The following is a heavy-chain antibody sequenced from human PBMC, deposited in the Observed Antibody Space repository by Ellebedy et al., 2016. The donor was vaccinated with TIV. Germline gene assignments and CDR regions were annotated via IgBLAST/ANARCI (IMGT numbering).Heavy chain of an antibody. D-gene: IGHD2-15*01. CDR1: GFTFSSYA. CDR2: ISGSGGST. Sequence: GESLKISXAASGFTFSSYAMSWVRQAPGKGLEWVSAISGSGGSTYYADSVKSRFTISRDNSKNTLYLQMNSLRAEDTAVYYCALGGGRGGSPSRYWGQGTLVTVSS. J-gene: IGHJ4*02. CDR3: ALGGGRGGSPSRY. V-gene: IGHV3-23*01.